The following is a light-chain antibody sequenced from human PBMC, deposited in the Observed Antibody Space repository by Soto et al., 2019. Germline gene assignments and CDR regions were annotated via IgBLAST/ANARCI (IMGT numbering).Light chain of an antibody. CDR3: SPYTTSSTRQMV. Sequence: SSLSQPPPVSTTPGSSITICCTAPSSDLGCYNYVSWYQHHPGKAPKLIIYDVSNRPSGVSIRFSGSKSDNTASLTISGLQPEDEADYHCSPYTTSSTRQMVFGTGTKVTVL. V-gene: IGLV2-14*03. J-gene: IGLJ1*01. CDR1: SSDLGCYNY. CDR2: DVS.